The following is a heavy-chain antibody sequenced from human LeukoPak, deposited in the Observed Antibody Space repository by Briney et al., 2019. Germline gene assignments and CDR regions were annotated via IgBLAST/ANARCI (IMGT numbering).Heavy chain of an antibody. Sequence: GGSLRLSCAASGFTFRNYAMSWVRQPPGKGLEWVSVISRRDDYTYYADSVKGRFTISRDNSKNTLYLQMNTLRAEDTAVYYCANDYRSGSFHDFWGQGTLVTVSS. CDR3: ANDYRSGSFHDF. J-gene: IGHJ4*02. CDR1: GFTFRNYA. CDR2: ISRRDDYT. V-gene: IGHV3-23*01. D-gene: IGHD3-10*01.